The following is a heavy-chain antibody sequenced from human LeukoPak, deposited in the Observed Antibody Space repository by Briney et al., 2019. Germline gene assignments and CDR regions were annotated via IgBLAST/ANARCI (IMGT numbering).Heavy chain of an antibody. CDR2: ISGDGGST. Sequence: GGSLRLSCAASGFTFDDYAMHWVRQVPGKGLEWVSLISGDGGSTNYADSVKGRFTISRDNSKNSLYLQMNSLRTEDTALYYCAKDIYSGRASYFEHWGQGTLVTVSS. J-gene: IGHJ1*01. V-gene: IGHV3-43*02. CDR1: GFTFDDYA. CDR3: AKDIYSGRASYFEH. D-gene: IGHD2-15*01.